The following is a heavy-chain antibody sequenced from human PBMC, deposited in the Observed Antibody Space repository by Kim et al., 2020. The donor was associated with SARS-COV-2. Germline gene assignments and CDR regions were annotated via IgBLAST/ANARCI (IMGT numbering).Heavy chain of an antibody. J-gene: IGHJ4*02. D-gene: IGHD3-3*01. Sequence: SETLSLTCAVYGGSFSGYYWSWIRQPPGKGLEWIGEINHSGSTNYNPSLKSRVTISVDTSKNQFSLKLSSVTAADTAVYYCARRPLEWLLGNYYFDYWGQGTLVTVSS. CDR1: GGSFSGYY. CDR3: ARRPLEWLLGNYYFDY. CDR2: INHSGST. V-gene: IGHV4-34*01.